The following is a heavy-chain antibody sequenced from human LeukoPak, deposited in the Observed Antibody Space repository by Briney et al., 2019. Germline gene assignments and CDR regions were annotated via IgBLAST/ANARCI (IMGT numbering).Heavy chain of an antibody. CDR1: GGSISSGSYY. CDR2: IYTSGST. CDR3: ATSGLKCSGGSCYGSYYYMDV. V-gene: IGHV4-61*02. Sequence: PSQTLSLTCTVSGGSISSGSYYWSFIRQPAGKGLEWIGRIYTSGSTNYNPSLNSRATISVDTSKNQFSLKLSSVTAADPAVYYCATSGLKCSGGSCYGSYYYMDVWGKGTTVTVSS. J-gene: IGHJ6*03. D-gene: IGHD2-15*01.